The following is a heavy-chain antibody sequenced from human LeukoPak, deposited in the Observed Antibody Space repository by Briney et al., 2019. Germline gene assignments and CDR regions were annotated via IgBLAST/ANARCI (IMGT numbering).Heavy chain of an antibody. D-gene: IGHD2-21*02. V-gene: IGHV3-23*01. Sequence: GGSLRLSCAASGVNFANNAMSWVRQTAGKGLEWVSAISGGGDITYYADSVKGRFTISRDNSKDTLFLQMHSLRPGDTAVYYCVREDTPATANYWGQGTLVTISS. CDR1: GVNFANNA. CDR3: VREDTPATANY. CDR2: ISGGGDIT. J-gene: IGHJ4*02.